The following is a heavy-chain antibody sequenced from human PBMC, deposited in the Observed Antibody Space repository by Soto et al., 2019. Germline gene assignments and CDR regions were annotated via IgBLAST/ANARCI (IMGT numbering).Heavy chain of an antibody. V-gene: IGHV1-46*01. Sequence: ASLKLSRKTSGYTITVYYMHWVRQAPGQGLEWMGIINPSGGSTSYAQKFQGRVTMTRDTSTSTVYMELSSLRSEDKSVYYCARVRRSSGYYYGYSGQGTPVTVS. CDR2: INPSGGST. CDR3: ARVRRSSGYYYGY. D-gene: IGHD3-22*01. J-gene: IGHJ4*02. CDR1: GYTITVYY.